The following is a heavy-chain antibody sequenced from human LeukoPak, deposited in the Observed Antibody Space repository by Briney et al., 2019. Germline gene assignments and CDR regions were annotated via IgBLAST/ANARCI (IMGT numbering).Heavy chain of an antibody. CDR1: GFTVSSDY. D-gene: IGHD6-13*01. CDR3: AKGSAAATGAFTLFDY. J-gene: IGHJ4*02. V-gene: IGHV3-53*01. CDR2: ISSGGST. Sequence: GGSLRLSCAASGFTVSSDYMGWVRQAPEKGLEWVSLISSGGSTYYADSLKGRFTISRDNSKNTLYLQMNSLRAEDTAVYYCAKGSAAATGAFTLFDYWGQGTLVTVSS.